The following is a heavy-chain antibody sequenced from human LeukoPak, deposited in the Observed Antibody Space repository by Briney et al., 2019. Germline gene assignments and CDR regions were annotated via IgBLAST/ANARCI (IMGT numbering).Heavy chain of an antibody. V-gene: IGHV1-69*04. J-gene: IGHJ4*02. CDR3: ARDLRDYDILTGDY. CDR2: INPSGGST. CDR1: GGTFSSYA. Sequence: GASVKVSCKASGGTFSSYAISWVRQAPGQGLEWMGIINPSGGSTNYAQKFQGRVTITADKSTSTAYMELSSLRSEDTAVYYCARDLRDYDILTGDYWGQGTLVTVSS. D-gene: IGHD3-9*01.